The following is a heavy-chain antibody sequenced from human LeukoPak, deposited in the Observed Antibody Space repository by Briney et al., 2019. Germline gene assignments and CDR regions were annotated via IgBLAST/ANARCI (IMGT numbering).Heavy chain of an antibody. Sequence: SETLSLTCTVSGGSISSSSYYWGWIRQPPGKGLEWIGSSYYSGSTYYNPSLKSRVTISVDTSKNQFSLKLSSVTAADTAVYYCARTILTGYYIDYWGQGTLVTVSS. CDR2: SYYSGST. CDR3: ARTILTGYYIDY. J-gene: IGHJ4*02. CDR1: GGSISSSSYY. D-gene: IGHD3-9*01. V-gene: IGHV4-39*01.